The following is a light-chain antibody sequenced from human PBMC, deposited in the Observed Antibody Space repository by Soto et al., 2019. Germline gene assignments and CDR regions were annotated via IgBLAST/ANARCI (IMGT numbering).Light chain of an antibody. J-gene: IGKJ4*01. CDR3: QQRSNWPPH. V-gene: IGKV3-11*01. CDR1: QSVSSN. CDR2: DAS. Sequence: IMMTHSRATLSVSPGERATLSCRAIQSVSSNLAWYQQKPGQAPRLLIYDASNRATGIPARFSGSGSGTDFTLTISSLEPEDFAAYYCQQRSNWPPHFGGGSKV.